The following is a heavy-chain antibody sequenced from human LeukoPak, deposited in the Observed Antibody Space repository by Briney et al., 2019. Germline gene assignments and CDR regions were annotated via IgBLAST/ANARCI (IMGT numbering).Heavy chain of an antibody. J-gene: IGHJ4*02. V-gene: IGHV3-48*01. Sequence: QSGGSLRLSCVASGFTFSTYSMNWVRQAPGKGLEWVSYITSSSSAKYYADSVKGRFTISRDNSKNTLYLQMNSLRAEDTAVYYCAKEGHFEYDFWSGYYALDYWGQGTLVTVSS. CDR2: ITSSSSAK. CDR3: AKEGHFEYDFWSGYYALDY. D-gene: IGHD3-3*01. CDR1: GFTFSTYS.